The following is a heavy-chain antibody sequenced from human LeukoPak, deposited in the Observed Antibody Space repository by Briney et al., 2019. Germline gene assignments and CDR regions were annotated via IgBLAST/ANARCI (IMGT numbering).Heavy chain of an antibody. D-gene: IGHD6-13*01. Sequence: ASVKVSCKASGYTFTGYYMHWVRQAPGQGLEWMGWINPNSGGTNYAQKFQGRVTMTRDTSISTAYMELSRLRSDDTAVYYCARGDSSSWYWNFDYRGQGTLVTVSS. CDR3: ARGDSSSWYWNFDY. CDR1: GYTFTGYY. V-gene: IGHV1-2*02. J-gene: IGHJ4*02. CDR2: INPNSGGT.